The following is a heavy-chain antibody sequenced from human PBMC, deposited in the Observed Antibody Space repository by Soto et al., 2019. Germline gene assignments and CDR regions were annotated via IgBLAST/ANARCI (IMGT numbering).Heavy chain of an antibody. V-gene: IGHV3-33*01. Sequence: QVQLVEFGGGVVQPGRSLRLSCAASGFTFSNYGMHWVRQAPGKGLEWVAVIWHDGSNIYYGDSVKGRFTISRDNSKNTLYLQMNGLRAEDTAVYYCARGDLPDIVLIPAANYGMDVWGQGTTVTVSS. CDR2: IWHDGSNI. D-gene: IGHD2-2*01. CDR3: ARGDLPDIVLIPAANYGMDV. CDR1: GFTFSNYG. J-gene: IGHJ6*02.